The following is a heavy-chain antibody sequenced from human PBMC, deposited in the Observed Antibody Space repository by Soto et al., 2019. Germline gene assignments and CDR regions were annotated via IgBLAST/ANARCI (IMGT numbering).Heavy chain of an antibody. J-gene: IGHJ5*02. CDR1: GYTFTSYY. V-gene: IGHV1-46*01. D-gene: IGHD2-15*01. Sequence: ASVKVSCKASGYTFTSYYMHWVRQAPGQGLEWMGIINPSGGSTSYAQKFRGRVTMTRDTSTSTVYMELSSLRSEDTAVYYCARDAADVVAATQCNWFDPWGQGTLVTVSS. CDR3: ARDAADVVAATQCNWFDP. CDR2: INPSGGST.